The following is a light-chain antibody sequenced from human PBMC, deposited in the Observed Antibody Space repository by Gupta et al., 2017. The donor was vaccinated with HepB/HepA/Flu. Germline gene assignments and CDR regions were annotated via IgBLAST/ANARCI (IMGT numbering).Light chain of an antibody. V-gene: IGKV1-39*01. CDR1: QSISIY. J-gene: IGKJ4*01. CDR3: QQCSTVPLT. CDR2: AAS. Sequence: DIQMTQSPSSLSASVVDRVTITCRASQSISIYLSWYQQKAGQAPNLLIYAASKLQRGVPSRFSGSGSGTEFTLTISSLQPEDFATYYCQQCSTVPLTFGGGTKVEI.